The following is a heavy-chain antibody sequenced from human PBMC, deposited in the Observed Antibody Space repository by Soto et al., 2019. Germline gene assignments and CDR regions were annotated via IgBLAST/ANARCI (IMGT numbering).Heavy chain of an antibody. Sequence: LRLSWVASGATFSNYAMHWVRQAPGKGLGWVAVISSDGSEKYYLDSVWDRFTISRDNSKNTLYLQMNNLRPEDTAMYYCANSWTTLTTGFDFWGQGALVTVSS. V-gene: IGHV3-30*18. CDR1: GATFSNYA. D-gene: IGHD4-17*01. J-gene: IGHJ4*02. CDR3: ANSWTTLTTGFDF. CDR2: ISSDGSEK.